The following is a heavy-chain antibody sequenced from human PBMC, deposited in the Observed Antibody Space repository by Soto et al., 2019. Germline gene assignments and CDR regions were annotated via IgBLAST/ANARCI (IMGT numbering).Heavy chain of an antibody. V-gene: IGHV3-7*01. CDR2: IKQDGSEK. J-gene: IGHJ2*01. CDR3: ARAVLRYLDWPGYWYFDL. Sequence: EVQLVESGGGLVQPGGSLRLSCAASGFTFSSYWMSWVRQAPGKGLEWVANIKQDGSEKYYVDSVKGRFTISRDNAKNSMYLQMNSLRAEDTAVYYCARAVLRYLDWPGYWYFDLWGRGTLVTVSS. CDR1: GFTFSSYW. D-gene: IGHD3-9*01.